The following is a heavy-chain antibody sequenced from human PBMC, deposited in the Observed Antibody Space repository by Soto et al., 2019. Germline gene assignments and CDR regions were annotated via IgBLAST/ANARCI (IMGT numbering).Heavy chain of an antibody. D-gene: IGHD2-8*01. CDR3: ARAEYCTNGVCYDY. V-gene: IGHV6-1*01. J-gene: IGHJ4*02. CDR2: TYYRSKWYN. CDR1: GDIVSSNSAA. Sequence: SQTLSLTCAISGDIVSSNSAAWNWIRQSPSRGLEWLGRTYYRSKWYNDYAVSVKSRITINPDTSKNQFSLQLNSVTPEDTAVYYCARAEYCTNGVCYDYWGQGTLVTVSS.